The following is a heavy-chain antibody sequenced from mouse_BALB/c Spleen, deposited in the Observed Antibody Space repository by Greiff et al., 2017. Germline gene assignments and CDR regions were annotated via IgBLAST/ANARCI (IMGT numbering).Heavy chain of an antibody. CDR3: AHYGSSLYYFDY. J-gene: IGHJ2*01. CDR2: IDPANGNT. V-gene: IGHV14-3*02. D-gene: IGHD1-1*01. CDR1: GFNINDTY. Sequence: EVQLQQSGAELVKPGASVKLSCTASGFNINDTYMHWVKQRPEQGLEWIGRIDPANGNTKYDPKFQGKATITADTSSNTAYLQLSSLTSEDTAVYYCAHYGSSLYYFDYWGQGTTLTVSS.